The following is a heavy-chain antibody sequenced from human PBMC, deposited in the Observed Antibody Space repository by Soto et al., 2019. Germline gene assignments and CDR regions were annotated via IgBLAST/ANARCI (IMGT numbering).Heavy chain of an antibody. D-gene: IGHD5-12*01. CDR2: ISAYNGNT. Sequence: GASVKVSCKASGYTFTSYGISWVRQAPGQGLEWMGWISAYNGNTNYAQKLQGRVTMTTDTSTSTAYMELRSLRSDDTAVYYCARVDIVATIHGTYYYYYGMDVWGQGTTVTVSS. V-gene: IGHV1-18*01. CDR1: GYTFTSYG. J-gene: IGHJ6*02. CDR3: ARVDIVATIHGTYYYYYGMDV.